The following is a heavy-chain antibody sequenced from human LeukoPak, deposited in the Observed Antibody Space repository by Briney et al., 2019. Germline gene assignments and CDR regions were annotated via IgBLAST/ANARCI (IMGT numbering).Heavy chain of an antibody. J-gene: IGHJ6*03. V-gene: IGHV3-48*04. CDR1: GFTFTEYS. D-gene: IGHD3-10*01. CDR2: ISDRSSTI. CDR3: ARVRGPTLKTCYMDV. Sequence: GGSLRLSCAASGFTFTEYSIIWVRQAPGKGLEWVSFISDISDRSSTIHYADSVKGRFTISRDNDERSVYLQMNSLRADDTAVYYCARVRGPTLKTCYMDVWGTGTTVTVSS.